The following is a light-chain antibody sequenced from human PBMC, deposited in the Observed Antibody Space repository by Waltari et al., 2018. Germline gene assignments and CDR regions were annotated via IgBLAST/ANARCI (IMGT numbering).Light chain of an antibody. V-gene: IGKV3-20*01. CDR1: QSVSNNY. CDR3: QQYGSSPLT. CDR2: GAS. J-gene: IGKJ4*01. Sequence: EIVLTQSPGTLSLSPGERATLPCRASQSVSNNYLDWYQQKLGQAPRLLIYGASSRATGSSGRFSGRVSGTDFTLTISRLEPEDFAVYYCQQYGSSPLTVGGWTKVEIK.